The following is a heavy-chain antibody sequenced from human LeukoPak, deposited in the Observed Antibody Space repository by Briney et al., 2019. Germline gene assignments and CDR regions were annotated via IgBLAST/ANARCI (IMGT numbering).Heavy chain of an antibody. J-gene: IGHJ4*02. Sequence: GGSLRLSCVASGFAFNNAWMIWVRQAPGKGPEWVGRIKGQLDGATTDYAAPVRGRFTISRDDSKNTLYLQMNSLKTEDTAVYYCTTVRIMITFGGVIENYWGQGTLVTVSS. V-gene: IGHV3-15*01. CDR3: TTVRIMITFGGVIENY. CDR1: GFAFNNAW. D-gene: IGHD3-16*01. CDR2: IKGQLDGATT.